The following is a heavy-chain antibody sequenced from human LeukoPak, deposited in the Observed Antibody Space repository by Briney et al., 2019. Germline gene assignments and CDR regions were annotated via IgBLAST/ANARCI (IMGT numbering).Heavy chain of an antibody. CDR3: ARHDILTGYPSFDY. V-gene: IGHV3-21*01. Sequence: GGSLRLSCAASGFTFSSYSMNWVRQAPGKGLEWVSSISSSSSYIYYADSVKGRFSISRDNAKNSLYLQMSSLRAEDTAVYYCARHDILTGYPSFDYWGQGTLVTVSP. CDR1: GFTFSSYS. D-gene: IGHD3-9*01. CDR2: ISSSSSYI. J-gene: IGHJ4*02.